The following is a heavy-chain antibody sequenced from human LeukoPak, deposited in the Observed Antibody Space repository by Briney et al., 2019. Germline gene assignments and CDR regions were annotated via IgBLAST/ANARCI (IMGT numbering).Heavy chain of an antibody. D-gene: IGHD6-19*01. J-gene: IGHJ4*02. Sequence: PGGSLRLSCAASGFTFSSYAMHWVRQAPGKGLEWVSVISRNGAHPYYIDSVRDRFTVSRDNSKNIMYLQMNSLRAEDAALYYCTTPGDSGWYNHWGQGTLVTVSS. CDR2: ISRNGAHP. V-gene: IGHV3-23*01. CDR3: TTPGDSGWYNH. CDR1: GFTFSSYA.